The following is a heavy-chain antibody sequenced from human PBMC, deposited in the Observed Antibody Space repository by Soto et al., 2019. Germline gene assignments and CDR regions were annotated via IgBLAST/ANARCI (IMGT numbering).Heavy chain of an antibody. J-gene: IGHJ6*02. Sequence: GSGPTLVNPTQTLTLTCTFSGFSLSTSGMCVSWIRQPPGKALEWLALIDWDDDKYYSTSLKTRLTISKDTSKNQVVLTMTNMDPVDTATYYCARMSGIAAPSPYGMDVWGQGTTVTVSS. CDR1: GFSLSTSGMC. CDR2: IDWDDDK. V-gene: IGHV2-70*01. D-gene: IGHD6-6*01. CDR3: ARMSGIAAPSPYGMDV.